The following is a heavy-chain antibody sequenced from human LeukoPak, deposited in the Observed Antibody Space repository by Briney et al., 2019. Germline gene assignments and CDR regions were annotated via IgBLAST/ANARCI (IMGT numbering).Heavy chain of an antibody. V-gene: IGHV4-34*01. Sequence: SETLSLTCGVYGGSFSGYDWSRIRQPPGKGLEWIGEINHSESTNYNPSLKSRVTISIDTSKNQFSLKVRSVTAADTAVYYCARYVPRAYCSGGSCYSSSFDIWGQGTMVTVSS. CDR2: INHSEST. CDR1: GGSFSGYD. D-gene: IGHD2-15*01. CDR3: ARYVPRAYCSGGSCYSSSFDI. J-gene: IGHJ3*02.